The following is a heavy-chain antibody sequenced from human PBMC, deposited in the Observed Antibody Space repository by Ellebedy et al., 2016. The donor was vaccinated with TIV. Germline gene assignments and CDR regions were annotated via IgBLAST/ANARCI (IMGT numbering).Heavy chain of an antibody. CDR1: GLTLRSYA. D-gene: IGHD2-21*02. Sequence: PGGSLRLSCAASGLTLRSYAMSWVRQAPGKGLEWVSTISLSDNHFRYTDSVKGRFTISTDSSKNTLYLQMNSLRAEDTTIYFCAKFYVHCGDCGSDYWGQGTLVTVSS. CDR2: ISLSDNHF. V-gene: IGHV3-23*01. CDR3: AKFYVHCGDCGSDY. J-gene: IGHJ4*02.